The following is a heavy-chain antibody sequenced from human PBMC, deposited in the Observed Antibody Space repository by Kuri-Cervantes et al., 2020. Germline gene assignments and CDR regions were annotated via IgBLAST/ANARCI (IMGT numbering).Heavy chain of an antibody. D-gene: IGHD4-17*01. J-gene: IGHJ6*03. CDR1: GFTFSSYA. CDR2: ISGSGGST. Sequence: GGSLRLSCAASGFTFSSYAMSWVRQAPGKGLEWVSAISGSGGSTYYADSVKGRFTISRDNSKNTLYLQMNSLRAEDTAVYYCARDEEDYGDYGGYYYYYYYMDVWGKGTTVTVSS. V-gene: IGHV3-23*01. CDR3: ARDEEDYGDYGGYYYYYYYMDV.